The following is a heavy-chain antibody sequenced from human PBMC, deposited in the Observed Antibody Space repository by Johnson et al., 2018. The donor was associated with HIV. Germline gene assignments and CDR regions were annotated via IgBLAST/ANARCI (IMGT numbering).Heavy chain of an antibody. CDR3: AKGWEGVTSGDAFDI. Sequence: ELLVESGGGLVQPGGSLRLSCAASGFTVSSNYMSWVRQAPGKGLEWVSSISGNGGTTYYADSVKGRFTISRDNSKNTLYLQMNSLRAEDTAVYYCAKGWEGVTSGDAFDIWGQGTMVTVSS. J-gene: IGHJ3*02. D-gene: IGHD2-21*02. CDR1: GFTVSSNY. V-gene: IGHV3-23*04. CDR2: ISGNGGTT.